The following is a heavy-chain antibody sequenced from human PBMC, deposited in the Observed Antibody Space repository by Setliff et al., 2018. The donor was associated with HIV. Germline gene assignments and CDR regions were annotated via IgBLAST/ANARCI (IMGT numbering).Heavy chain of an antibody. Sequence: SETLSLTCAVYGGSFSGYYWSWIRQPPGKGLEWIGEINHRGSTNYNPSLKSRVTISVETSKNQFSLKVNSVTAADTAVYYCAREAARVVDFWGQGTLVTVSS. CDR1: GGSFSGYY. D-gene: IGHD6-25*01. CDR2: INHRGST. V-gene: IGHV4-34*01. CDR3: AREAARVVDF. J-gene: IGHJ4*02.